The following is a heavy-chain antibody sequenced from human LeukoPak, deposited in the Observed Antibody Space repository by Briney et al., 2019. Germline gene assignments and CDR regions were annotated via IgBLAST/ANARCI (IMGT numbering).Heavy chain of an antibody. J-gene: IGHJ4*02. CDR3: VGGXGXYPSDYFDY. V-gene: IGHV3-30-3*01. Sequence: GGSPRLSCAASGFTFSNYAIHWVRQAPGKGLEWVAVISYDGSKKYYADSVKGRFTISRDNSKNTLFLQMDSLRTEDTAVYYCVGGXGXYPSDYFDYWGQGTLVTVSS. CDR2: ISYDGSKK. CDR1: GFTFSNYA. D-gene: IGHD3-16*01.